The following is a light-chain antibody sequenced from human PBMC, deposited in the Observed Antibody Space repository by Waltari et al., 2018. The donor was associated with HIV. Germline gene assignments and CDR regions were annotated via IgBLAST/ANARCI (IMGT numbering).Light chain of an antibody. CDR3: ASWDDALSSWL. CDR1: NSNVGKNY. V-gene: IGLV1-47*01. J-gene: IGLJ6*01. Sequence: QSGLRQPPSTSRPPGQRVVISCSGSNSNVGKNYVSWFQQPPGAAPRLLIYRNDPRPSGVPDRFTAAKSGSSASLVISGLRSDDEAEYFCASWDDALSSWLFGGGTKLTVL. CDR2: RND.